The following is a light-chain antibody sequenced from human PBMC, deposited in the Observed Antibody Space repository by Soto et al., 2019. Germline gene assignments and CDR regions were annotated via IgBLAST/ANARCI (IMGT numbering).Light chain of an antibody. CDR3: QQSSN. Sequence: EIVSTQSPATLSLSPGERATLSCRASQSVSSYLAWYQPKPGHAPRLLIYDASNRATGIPARFSGSGSGTDFTLTISSLEPEDVAVYYCQQSSNFGPGTKVDIK. CDR2: DAS. J-gene: IGKJ3*01. V-gene: IGKV3-11*01. CDR1: QSVSSY.